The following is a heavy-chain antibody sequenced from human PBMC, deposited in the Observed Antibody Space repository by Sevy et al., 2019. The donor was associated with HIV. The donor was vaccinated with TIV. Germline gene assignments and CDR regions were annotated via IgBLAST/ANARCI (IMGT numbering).Heavy chain of an antibody. J-gene: IGHJ4*02. CDR1: GFSLSDYA. V-gene: IGHV3-30-3*01. CDR3: ERGPYNSGLRLDF. D-gene: IGHD5-12*01. Sequence: GGSLRLSCAASGFSLSDYAIHWARQGPVKGLEWLTVISFDGGNKYYAGSVKGRFTISRENSKNTVSLQMNSLRPDDTALYYCERGPYNSGLRLDFWGRGILVTVSS. CDR2: ISFDGGNK.